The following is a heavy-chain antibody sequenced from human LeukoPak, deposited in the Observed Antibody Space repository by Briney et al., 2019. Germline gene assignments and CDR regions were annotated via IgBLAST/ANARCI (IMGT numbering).Heavy chain of an antibody. Sequence: SETLSLTCTVSGGSISSSSYYWGWIRQPPGKGLEWIGNIYYNGGSYYNSSLKSRVTISIDTSKNQFSLKLTSVTAADTAVYYCARDHGIQLWLRNNYYYYMDVWGKGTTVTV. D-gene: IGHD5-18*01. J-gene: IGHJ6*03. CDR1: GGSISSSSYY. CDR2: IYYNGGS. CDR3: ARDHGIQLWLRNNYYYYMDV. V-gene: IGHV4-39*07.